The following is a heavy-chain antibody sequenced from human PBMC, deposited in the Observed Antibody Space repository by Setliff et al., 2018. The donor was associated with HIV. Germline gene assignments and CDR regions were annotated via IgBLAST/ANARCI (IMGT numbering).Heavy chain of an antibody. CDR3: ARLVGYYGSGRVRFDP. Sequence: SETLSLTCAVSGYSISSGYYWGWIRQPPGKGLEWIGSIYHSGSTYYNPSLKSRVTISVDTSENQFSLKLSSVTAADTAVYYCARLVGYYGSGRVRFDPWGPGTAVTVSS. CDR2: IYHSGST. CDR1: GYSISSGYY. D-gene: IGHD3-10*01. V-gene: IGHV4-38-2*01. J-gene: IGHJ5*02.